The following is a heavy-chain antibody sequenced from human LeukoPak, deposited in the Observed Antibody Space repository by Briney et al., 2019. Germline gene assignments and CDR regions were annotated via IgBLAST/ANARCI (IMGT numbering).Heavy chain of an antibody. CDR3: ARESNSALPAFDF. J-gene: IGHJ4*02. Sequence: PSETLSLTCAVSGDSISSSHWWSWVRQPPGKGLEWIGEIYHSGNTNYNPSLKSRVTMSVDKSKNQFSLKLSSVTAADTAAYYCARESNSALPAFDFWGQGTLVTVST. CDR1: GDSISSSHW. V-gene: IGHV4-4*02. D-gene: IGHD4/OR15-4a*01. CDR2: IYHSGNT.